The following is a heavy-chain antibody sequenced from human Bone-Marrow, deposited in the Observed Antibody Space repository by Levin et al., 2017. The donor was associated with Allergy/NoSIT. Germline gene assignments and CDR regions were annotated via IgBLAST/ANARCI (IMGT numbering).Heavy chain of an antibody. J-gene: IGHJ4*02. CDR3: ARNGQRWIAVAATGYFDY. CDR1: RFTFASFA. CDR2: ISYDGNNE. D-gene: IGHD6-19*01. V-gene: IGHV3-30-3*01. Sequence: LSLTCAASRFTFASFAMHWVRQAPGKGLEWVATISYDGNNEYYADSVKGRFTISRDNSKNTLYLQMNSLRTEDTSLYYCARNGQRWIAVAATGYFDYWGQGTLVTVSS.